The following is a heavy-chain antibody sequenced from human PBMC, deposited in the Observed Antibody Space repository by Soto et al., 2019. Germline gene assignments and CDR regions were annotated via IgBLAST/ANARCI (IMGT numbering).Heavy chain of an antibody. J-gene: IGHJ4*02. CDR3: ARDKITGLFGY. D-gene: IGHD2-8*02. V-gene: IGHV4-34*01. CDR2: INHSGST. CDR1: GGSFSGYY. Sequence: QVQLQQWVAGLLKPSETLSLTCAVYGGSFSGYYWTWIRQPPGTGLAWIGEINHSGSTNYNPSLKSRVPISVDTSKNQFSLKLTSVTAADTAVYYCARDKITGLFGYRGQGTLVTVSS.